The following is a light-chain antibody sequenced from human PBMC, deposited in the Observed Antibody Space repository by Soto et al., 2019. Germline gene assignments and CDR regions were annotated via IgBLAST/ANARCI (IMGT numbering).Light chain of an antibody. CDR1: ESVSTW. V-gene: IGKV1-5*03. CDR3: QQYNSYPWT. Sequence: DVPMTQSPPTLSASVGDRVTVTCRASESVSTWLAWFQQKPGKAPKVLIYKASSLESGVPSRFSGSGSGTEFTLTISSLQPDDFATYYCQQYNSYPWTFGQGTTLEI. CDR2: KAS. J-gene: IGKJ1*01.